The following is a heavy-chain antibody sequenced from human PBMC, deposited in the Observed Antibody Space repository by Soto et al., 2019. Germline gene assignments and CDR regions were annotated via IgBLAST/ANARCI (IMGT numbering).Heavy chain of an antibody. D-gene: IGHD1-26*01. J-gene: IGHJ3*02. Sequence: ASVKVSCKASGYTFTSYGISWVRQAPGQGLEWMGWISAYNGNTNYAQKLQGRVTMTTDTSTSTAYMELRSLRSDDTAVYYCARDSGEWEPVHNAFDIWGQGTMVTASS. V-gene: IGHV1-18*04. CDR3: ARDSGEWEPVHNAFDI. CDR2: ISAYNGNT. CDR1: GYTFTSYG.